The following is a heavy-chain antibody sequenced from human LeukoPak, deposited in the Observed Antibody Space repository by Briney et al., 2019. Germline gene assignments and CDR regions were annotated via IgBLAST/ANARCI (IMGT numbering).Heavy chain of an antibody. Sequence: GGSLRLSCAASGFTFSSYAMSWVRQAPGKGLEWVSGITDSGDTTFYADSVKGRFTISRDNSDNTLYLQMNSLRAEDTALYYCAKDYSNIPAPANPLFDYWGQGTLVTVSS. CDR1: GFTFSSYA. D-gene: IGHD6-13*01. CDR3: AKDYSNIPAPANPLFDY. J-gene: IGHJ4*02. V-gene: IGHV3-23*01. CDR2: ITDSGDTT.